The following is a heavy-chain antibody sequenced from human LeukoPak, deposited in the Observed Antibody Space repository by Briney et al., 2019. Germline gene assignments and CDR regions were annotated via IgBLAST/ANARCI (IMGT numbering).Heavy chain of an antibody. D-gene: IGHD3-22*01. Sequence: ATVRVSCKASGYNFNSYDINWVRQAPGQGLEWMGWMNPNSGNTGYAQKFQGRVTMTTDTSISTAYMEMTTLTSEDTAVYYCARAYSDDSSGSNWSDPWGQGTLVTVSS. CDR3: ARAYSDDSSGSNWSDP. V-gene: IGHV1-8*02. J-gene: IGHJ5*02. CDR1: GYNFNSYD. CDR2: MNPNSGNT.